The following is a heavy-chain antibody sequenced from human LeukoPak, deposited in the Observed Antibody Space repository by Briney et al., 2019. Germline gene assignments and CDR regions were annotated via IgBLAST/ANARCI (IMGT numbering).Heavy chain of an antibody. Sequence: GGSLRLSCTASGFTFGDYAMSWVRQAPGKGLEWVGFIRSKAYGGTTEYAASVKGRFTISRDDSKSIAYLQMNSLKTEDTAVYYCTRVIQNYYYMDVWGKGTTVTIS. CDR2: IRSKAYGGTT. V-gene: IGHV3-49*04. J-gene: IGHJ6*03. CDR1: GFTFGDYA. D-gene: IGHD5-18*01. CDR3: TRVIQNYYYMDV.